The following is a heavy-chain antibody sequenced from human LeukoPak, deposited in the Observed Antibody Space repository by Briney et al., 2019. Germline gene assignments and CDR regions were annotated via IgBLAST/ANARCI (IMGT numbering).Heavy chain of an antibody. CDR3: ARERGQGGYSYGQNTQYYFDY. CDR2: IYYSGST. J-gene: IGHJ4*02. CDR1: GGSISSYY. Sequence: PSETLSLTCTVSGGSISSYYWSWIRQPPGKGLEWIGYIYYSGSTNYNPSLKSRVTISVDTSKNQFSLKLSSVTAADTAVYYCARERGQGGYSYGQNTQYYFDYWGQGTLVTVSS. D-gene: IGHD5-18*01. V-gene: IGHV4-59*01.